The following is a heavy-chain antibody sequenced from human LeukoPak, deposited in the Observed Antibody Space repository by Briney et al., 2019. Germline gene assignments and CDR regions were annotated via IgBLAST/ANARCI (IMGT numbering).Heavy chain of an antibody. V-gene: IGHV3-21*01. CDR1: GFTFSSYS. CDR2: ISSSSSYI. Sequence: GGSLRLSCAAPGFTFSSYSMNWVRQAPGKGLEWVSSISSSSSYIYYADSVKGRFTISRDNAKNSLYLQMNSLRAEDTAVYYCAGTDALYYYGMDVWGQGTTVTVSS. J-gene: IGHJ6*02. CDR3: AGTDALYYYGMDV.